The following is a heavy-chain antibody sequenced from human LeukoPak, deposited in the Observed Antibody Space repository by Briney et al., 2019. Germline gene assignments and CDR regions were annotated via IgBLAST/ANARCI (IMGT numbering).Heavy chain of an antibody. CDR3: ARVATGFGLYYFDY. CDR2: IYHSGST. CDR1: GYSIGSGYY. J-gene: IGHJ4*02. V-gene: IGHV4-38-2*01. Sequence: PSETLSLTCAVSGYSIGSGYYWGWIRQPPGKGLEWIGSIYHSGSTYYNPSLKSRVTISVDTSKNQFSLKLSSVTAADTAVYYCARVATGFGLYYFDYWGQGTLVTVSS. D-gene: IGHD5-12*01.